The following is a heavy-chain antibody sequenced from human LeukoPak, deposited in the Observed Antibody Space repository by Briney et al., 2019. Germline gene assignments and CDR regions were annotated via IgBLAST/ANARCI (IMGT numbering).Heavy chain of an antibody. CDR3: ATEGRSTTPGY. Sequence: GGSLRLSCGASGFTFSSYTMIWVRQAPGMELEWVSSISSSRTSIYYADSVKGRFTISRDNAKNSLYLQMNSLRAEDTSVYYCATEGRSTTPGYWGQGTLVIVSS. D-gene: IGHD6-13*01. V-gene: IGHV3-21*01. CDR2: ISSSRTSI. J-gene: IGHJ4*02. CDR1: GFTFSSYT.